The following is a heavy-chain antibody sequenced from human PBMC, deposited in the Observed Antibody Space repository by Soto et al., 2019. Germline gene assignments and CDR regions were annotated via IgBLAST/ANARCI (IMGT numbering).Heavy chain of an antibody. Sequence: LSLTCTVSGGSISSGGYSWTWIRQSPGKGLEWIGYTYQSGSAYYNPSLKSRVTISVDRSKNQFSLNLTSVTAADTAVYYCARDYYGMDVWGQGTTVTVSS. CDR3: ARDYYGMDV. CDR2: TYQSGSA. CDR1: GGSISSGGYS. J-gene: IGHJ6*02. V-gene: IGHV4-30-2*06.